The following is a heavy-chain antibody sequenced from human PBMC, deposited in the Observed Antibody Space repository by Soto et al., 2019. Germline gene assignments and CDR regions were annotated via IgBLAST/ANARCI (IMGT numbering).Heavy chain of an antibody. J-gene: IGHJ4*02. CDR2: IKSKIDGGAT. Sequence: GGSLRLSCAASGFTFSSYAMSWVRQAPGKGLEWVGHIKSKIDGGATDYAAPVKGRFSISRDDSKNTLYLQMNNLETEDTALYYCTTERRYYYDSGGYWGQGTLVTVSS. CDR1: GFTFSSYA. CDR3: TTERRYYYDSGGY. V-gene: IGHV3-15*01. D-gene: IGHD3-22*01.